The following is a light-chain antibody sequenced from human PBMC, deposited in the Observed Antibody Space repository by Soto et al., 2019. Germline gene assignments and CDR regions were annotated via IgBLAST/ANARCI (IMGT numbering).Light chain of an antibody. J-gene: IGKJ4*01. CDR2: AAS. V-gene: IGKV1-27*01. Sequence: DIPMTQSPSSLSASVGDRVTITCRASQGIRNYLAWYHQKPGKVPKVLIYAASTLQSGVPSRFSGCGSGTDFTLTISSLQPEDVATYYCQKYNSAPFTFGGGTKVEIK. CDR3: QKYNSAPFT. CDR1: QGIRNY.